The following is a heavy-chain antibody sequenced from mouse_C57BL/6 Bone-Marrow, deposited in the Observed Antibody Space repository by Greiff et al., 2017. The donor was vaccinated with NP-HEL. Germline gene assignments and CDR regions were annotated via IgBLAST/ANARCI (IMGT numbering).Heavy chain of an antibody. CDR2: INPYNGGT. Sequence: VQLQQSGPVLVKPGASVKMSCKASGYTFTDYYMNWVKQSHGKSLEWIGVINPYNGGTSYNQKFKGKATLTVAKSSSTAYMELNSLTSEDSAVYYWARRSDYGNYPGFAYWGQGTLVTVSA. V-gene: IGHV1-19*01. CDR3: ARRSDYGNYPGFAY. J-gene: IGHJ3*01. CDR1: GYTFTDYY. D-gene: IGHD2-1*01.